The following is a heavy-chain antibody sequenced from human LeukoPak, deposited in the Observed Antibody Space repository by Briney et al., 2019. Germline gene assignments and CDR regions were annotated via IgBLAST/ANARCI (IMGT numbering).Heavy chain of an antibody. D-gene: IGHD2-21*01. CDR1: GYTFSSYA. CDR2: INTNTGNP. V-gene: IGHV7-4-1*02. J-gene: IGHJ4*02. Sequence: ASVKVSCKASGYTFSSYAMNWVRQAPGQGLEWMGWINTNTGNPTYAQGFTGRFVFSLDTSVSTAYLQISSLQAEDTAVYYCARSNNGGDYLGVGFDYWGQGTLDTVSS. CDR3: ARSNNGGDYLGVGFDY.